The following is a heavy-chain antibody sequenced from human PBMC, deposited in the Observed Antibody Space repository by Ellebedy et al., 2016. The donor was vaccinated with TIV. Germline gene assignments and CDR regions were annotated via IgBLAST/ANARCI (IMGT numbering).Heavy chain of an antibody. J-gene: IGHJ6*02. V-gene: IGHV4-34*01. CDR1: GGSFSGYY. Sequence: MPSETLSLTCAVSGGSFSGYYWTWIRQPPGKGLEWIGDINHSGSTKYNPSLKSRVTISVDTSKNQFSLTLSSVTAADTGVYYSARDVGGTARGISRNSWLDTRYYFYVMDVWGQGTTVTVSS. CDR2: INHSGST. CDR3: ARDVGGTARGISRNSWLDTRYYFYVMDV. D-gene: IGHD6-13*01.